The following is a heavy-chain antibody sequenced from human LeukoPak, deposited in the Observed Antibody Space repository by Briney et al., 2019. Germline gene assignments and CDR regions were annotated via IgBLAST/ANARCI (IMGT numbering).Heavy chain of an antibody. Sequence: GASVKVSCKASGGTFSSYAISWVRQAPGQGLEWMGGIIPIFGTANYAQKFQGRVTITAHESTSTAYMELSSLRSQATAVYYCARKELVQGYGMDVWGHRTTVTVSS. CDR2: IIPIFGTA. CDR1: GGTFSSYA. V-gene: IGHV1-69*13. J-gene: IGHJ6*02. D-gene: IGHD1-1*01. CDR3: ARKELVQGYGMDV.